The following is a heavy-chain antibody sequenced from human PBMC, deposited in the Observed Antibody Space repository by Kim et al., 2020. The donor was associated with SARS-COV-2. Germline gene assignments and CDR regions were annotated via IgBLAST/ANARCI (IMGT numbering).Heavy chain of an antibody. CDR2: ISYDGSNK. CDR3: AADSSGYYYDEYFQH. J-gene: IGHJ1*01. D-gene: IGHD3-22*01. V-gene: IGHV3-30*03. CDR1: GFTFSSYG. Sequence: GGSLRLSCVASGFTFSSYGMHWVRQAPGKGLEWVAVISYDGSNKYYADSVKGRFTISRDNSKNTLYLQMNSLRAEDTAVYYCAADSSGYYYDEYFQHWGQGTLVTVSS.